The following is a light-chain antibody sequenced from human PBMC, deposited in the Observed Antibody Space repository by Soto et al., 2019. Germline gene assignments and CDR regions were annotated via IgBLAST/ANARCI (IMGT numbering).Light chain of an antibody. J-gene: IGKJ4*01. CDR3: QQSDLLPLT. CDR2: DAS. V-gene: IGKV1-33*01. Sequence: QMTQSPSSLSASIGDRVTITCQASHDITHYLNWYQQRPGEAPKLLIYDASKLESGVPPRFSGRGYGTDFTLTISSLQPDDFATYFCQQSDLLPLTFGGGTKVEI. CDR1: HDITHY.